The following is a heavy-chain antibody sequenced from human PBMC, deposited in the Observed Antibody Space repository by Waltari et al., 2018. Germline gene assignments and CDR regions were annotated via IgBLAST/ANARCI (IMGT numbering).Heavy chain of an antibody. J-gene: IGHJ6*03. CDR2: IRQDGSDK. CDR3: SSMDF. CDR1: GFTFSEFW. Sequence: EVQLVESGGGLVQPGGSLRLSCAASGFTFSEFWMSWVRQAPGKGLEGGANIRQDGSDKYYVGSVKGRFTISRDNANNLLFLQMNSLRVDDTALYYCSSMDFWGKGTTVIVSS. V-gene: IGHV3-7*01.